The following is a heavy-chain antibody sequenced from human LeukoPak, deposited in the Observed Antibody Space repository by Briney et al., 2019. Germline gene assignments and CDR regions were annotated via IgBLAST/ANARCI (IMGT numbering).Heavy chain of an antibody. Sequence: PGGSLRLSCAASGFTFSSYAMSWVRQAPGKGLRWVSAMSSSGGSTFSADSVKGRFTISRDNSKNTLYLQMNSLRAEDTAVYYCAKDLYDSSGYYYGAFDIWGQGTMVTVSS. V-gene: IGHV3-23*01. CDR1: GFTFSSYA. D-gene: IGHD3-22*01. CDR2: MSSSGGST. CDR3: AKDLYDSSGYYYGAFDI. J-gene: IGHJ3*02.